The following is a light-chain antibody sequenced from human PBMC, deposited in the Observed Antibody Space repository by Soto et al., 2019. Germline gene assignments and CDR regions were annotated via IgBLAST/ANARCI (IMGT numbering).Light chain of an antibody. CDR1: QSINNHF. V-gene: IGKV3-20*01. Sequence: EVVLTQSPGTLYLSPGERATLSCRASQSINNHFLAWYQQKRGQAPRLLIYGTSNRATGIPDSFSGSGSGKDFTLAISMLEPEDFAVDYYQHYGSPFTFAPGTKVD. CDR3: QHYGSPFT. CDR2: GTS. J-gene: IGKJ3*01.